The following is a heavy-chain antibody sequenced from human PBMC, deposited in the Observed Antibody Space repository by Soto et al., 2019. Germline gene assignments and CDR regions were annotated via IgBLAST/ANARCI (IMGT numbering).Heavy chain of an antibody. Sequence: SLRLSCAASGFTFSDSAMHWVRQASGRGLEWVGRIRSKANSYATAYAASVKGRFTISRDDSENTAYLQMNSLKTEDTAVYYCTSPAYGSGSSNFDYWGQGTLVTVSS. D-gene: IGHD3-10*01. V-gene: IGHV3-73*01. J-gene: IGHJ4*02. CDR3: TSPAYGSGSSNFDY. CDR2: IRSKANSYAT. CDR1: GFTFSDSA.